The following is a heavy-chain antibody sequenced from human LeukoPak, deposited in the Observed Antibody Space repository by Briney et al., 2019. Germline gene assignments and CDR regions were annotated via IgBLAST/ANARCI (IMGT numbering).Heavy chain of an antibody. J-gene: IGHJ6*02. D-gene: IGHD6-25*01. V-gene: IGHV4-59*01. CDR3: ARDRGAATDYYYYGMDV. CDR1: GGSISSYY. Sequence: PLETLSLTCTVSGGSISSYYWSWIRQPPGKGLEWIGYIYYSGSTNYNPSLKSRVTISVDTSKNQFSLKLSSVTAADTAVYYCARDRGAATDYYYYGMDVWGQGTTVTVSS. CDR2: IYYSGST.